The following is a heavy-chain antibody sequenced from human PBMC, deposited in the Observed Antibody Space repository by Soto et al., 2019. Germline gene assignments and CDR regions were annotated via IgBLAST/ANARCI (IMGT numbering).Heavy chain of an antibody. CDR3: ARVTVGTYYFDY. Sequence: ELQLVESGGALVQPGGSLRLSCAASVFTFGDHYMDWVRQAPGKGLEWVGRTRDKTNSYTTEYAASVKGRFTISRDDSKSSLYLQMNSLKTEDTAVYYCARVTVGTYYFDYWGQGTLVTVSS. V-gene: IGHV3-72*01. CDR2: TRDKTNSYTT. CDR1: VFTFGDHY. J-gene: IGHJ4*02. D-gene: IGHD3-16*01.